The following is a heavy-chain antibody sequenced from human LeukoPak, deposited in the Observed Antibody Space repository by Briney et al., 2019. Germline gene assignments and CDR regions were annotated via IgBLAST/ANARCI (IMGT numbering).Heavy chain of an antibody. D-gene: IGHD1-26*01. V-gene: IGHV4-59*01. J-gene: IGHJ4*02. CDR3: AGPYSGSYDY. CDR2: IYYSGST. CDR1: GGSISSYY. Sequence: SETLCLTCTVSGGSISSYYWSWIRKPPGKGLEWVGYIYYSGSTTYNPSLKSRVTISVDTSKNQFFLKLSSVTAADTAVYYCAGPYSGSYDYWGQGTLVTVSS.